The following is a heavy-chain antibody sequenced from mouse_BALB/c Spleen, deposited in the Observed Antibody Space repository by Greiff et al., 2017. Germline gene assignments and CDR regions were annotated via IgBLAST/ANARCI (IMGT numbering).Heavy chain of an antibody. D-gene: IGHD2-2*01. V-gene: IGHV1S29*02. CDR1: GYTFTDYN. Sequence: VQLQQSGPELVKPGASVKISCKASGYTFTDYNMHWVKQSHGKGLEWIGYIYPYNGGTGYNQKFKSKATLTVDNSSSTAYMELRSLTSEDSAVYYCARGAGYRFAYWGQGTLVTVSA. CDR2: IYPYNGGT. CDR3: ARGAGYRFAY. J-gene: IGHJ3*01.